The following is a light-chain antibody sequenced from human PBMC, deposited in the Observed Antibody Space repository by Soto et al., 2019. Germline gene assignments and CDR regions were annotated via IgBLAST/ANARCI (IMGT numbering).Light chain of an antibody. CDR2: AAS. CDR3: QQSYSALMYT. J-gene: IGKJ2*01. Sequence: DIQMTQSPSSLSASVGDRVTITCRASQTIGNSLNWYQQKPGKAPKLLTYAASTLQSGVPSRFSRRGSGTDFSLTISTLQPEDFATYYCQQSYSALMYTFGQGTKLEIK. CDR1: QTIGNS. V-gene: IGKV1-39*01.